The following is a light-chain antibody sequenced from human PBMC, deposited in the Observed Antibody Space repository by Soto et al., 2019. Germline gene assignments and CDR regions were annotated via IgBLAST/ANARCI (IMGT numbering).Light chain of an antibody. CDR1: QSVSRN. Sequence: EIVMTQSPATLSVSPGERATLPCRASQSVSRNLAWYQQKPGQAPRLLMYGASTGATGIPARFSGSGSGTEFTLTISSLQSEDLAVYYCQQYNDWPRTFGQGTKVDIK. V-gene: IGKV3-15*01. J-gene: IGKJ1*01. CDR2: GAS. CDR3: QQYNDWPRT.